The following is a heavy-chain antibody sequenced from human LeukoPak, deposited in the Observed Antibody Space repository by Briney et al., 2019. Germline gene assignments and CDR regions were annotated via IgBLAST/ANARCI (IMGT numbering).Heavy chain of an antibody. V-gene: IGHV4-31*11. D-gene: IGHD3-22*01. CDR3: ARATWEYYDSSGYYDY. CDR2: IYYSGST. CDR1: GGSISSGGYY. Sequence: PSETLSLTCAVSGGSISSGGYYWSWIRQHPGKGLEWIGYIYYSGSTYYNPSLKSRVTISVDTSKNQFSLKLSSVTAADTAVYYCARATWEYYDSSGYYDYWGQGTLVTVSS. J-gene: IGHJ4*02.